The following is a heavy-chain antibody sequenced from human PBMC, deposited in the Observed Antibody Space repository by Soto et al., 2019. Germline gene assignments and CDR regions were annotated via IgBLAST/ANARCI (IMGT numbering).Heavy chain of an antibody. V-gene: IGHV1-2*04. CDR2: INPNSGGT. D-gene: IGHD3-10*01. Sequence: ASVKVSCKVSGYTLTELSMHWVRQAPGQGLEWMGWINPNSGGTNYAQKFQGWVTMTRDTSISTAYMELSRLRSDDTAVYYCARDDGSGSPSPPRRNYYYYGMDVWGQGTTVTVSS. J-gene: IGHJ6*02. CDR3: ARDDGSGSPSPPRRNYYYYGMDV. CDR1: GYTLTELS.